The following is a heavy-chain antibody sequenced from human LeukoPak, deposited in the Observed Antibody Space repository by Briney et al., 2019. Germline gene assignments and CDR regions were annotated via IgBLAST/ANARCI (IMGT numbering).Heavy chain of an antibody. V-gene: IGHV3-30-3*01. CDR3: ARGSTYYDSSGQVPFDY. CDR2: ISFDGSNK. D-gene: IGHD3-22*01. Sequence: GRSLRLSCAASGFTFSTYALHWVRQAPGKGLEWVALISFDGSNKYYADSVKGRFTISRDNTKNTVFLQMNSLRDEDTAVYYCARGSTYYDSSGQVPFDYWGQGTLVTVSS. J-gene: IGHJ4*02. CDR1: GFTFSTYA.